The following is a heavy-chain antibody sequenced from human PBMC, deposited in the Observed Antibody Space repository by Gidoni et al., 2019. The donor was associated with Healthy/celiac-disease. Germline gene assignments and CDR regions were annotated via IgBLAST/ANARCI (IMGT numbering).Heavy chain of an antibody. CDR1: GFTFSSYC. CDR3: ARGWGITMVRGAYLDY. CDR2: IWYDGSNK. Sequence: QVQLVESGGGVVQPGTSLRLSCAASGFTFSSYCIHWVRQAPGKGLEWVEVIWYDGSNKYYADSVKGRFTISRDNSKNTLYLQMNSLRAEDTAVYYCARGWGITMVRGAYLDYWGQGTLVTVSS. D-gene: IGHD3-10*01. J-gene: IGHJ4*02. V-gene: IGHV3-33*01.